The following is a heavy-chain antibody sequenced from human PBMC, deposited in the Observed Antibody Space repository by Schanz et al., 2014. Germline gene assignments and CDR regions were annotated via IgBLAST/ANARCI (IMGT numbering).Heavy chain of an antibody. Sequence: EVQLLESGGGLIQPGGSLRLSCAASGFIFGSSVMAWVRQAPGKGLEWVTGITGASEHIDYAEAVKGRFTISRDNSKNTLQQQMDSHRDDAAAVYFCAKKVPAYKAFDSWGQGTLVTVSP. D-gene: IGHD1-1*01. CDR1: GFIFGSSV. CDR3: AKKVPAYKAFDS. V-gene: IGHV3-23*01. J-gene: IGHJ4*02. CDR2: ITGASEHI.